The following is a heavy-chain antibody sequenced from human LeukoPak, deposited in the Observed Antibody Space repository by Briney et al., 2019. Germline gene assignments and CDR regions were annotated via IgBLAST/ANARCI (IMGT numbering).Heavy chain of an antibody. Sequence: SVKVSCKASGGTFSSYAISWVRQAPGQGLEWMGGIIPIFGTANYAQKFQERVTITRDMSTSTAYMELSSLRSEDTAVYYCAARGDSSSWNYYFDYWGQGTLVTVSS. D-gene: IGHD6-13*01. CDR3: AARGDSSSWNYYFDY. V-gene: IGHV1-69*05. CDR2: IIPIFGTA. J-gene: IGHJ4*02. CDR1: GGTFSSYA.